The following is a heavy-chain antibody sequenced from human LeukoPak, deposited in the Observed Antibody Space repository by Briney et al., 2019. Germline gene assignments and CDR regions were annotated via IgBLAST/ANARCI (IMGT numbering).Heavy chain of an antibody. CDR2: IRYDGSNK. CDR1: GFTFSDYG. J-gene: IGHJ4*02. CDR3: ARDLSGVTGYTYGRGIDY. Sequence: GGSLRLSCAASGFTFSDYGMHWVRQAPGKGLEWVAFIRYDGSNKYYADSVKGRFTISRDNAKTSLYLQMNSLRAEDTAVYYCARDLSGVTGYTYGRGIDYWGQGTLVTVSS. V-gene: IGHV3-30*02. D-gene: IGHD5-18*01.